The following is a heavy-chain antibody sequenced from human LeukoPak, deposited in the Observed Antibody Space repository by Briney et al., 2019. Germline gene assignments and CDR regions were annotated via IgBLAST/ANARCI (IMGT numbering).Heavy chain of an antibody. J-gene: IGHJ4*02. D-gene: IGHD3-22*01. Sequence: TLSLTCTVSGASINSGSYYWSWIRQPAGKGLEWIGRIYTSGSTNYNPSLKSRVTISIDTSKNQFSLKLSSVTAADTAVYYCARDGSAYYDTSGYRNWGQGTLVTVSS. CDR1: GASINSGSYY. CDR2: IYTSGST. CDR3: ARDGSAYYDTSGYRN. V-gene: IGHV4-61*02.